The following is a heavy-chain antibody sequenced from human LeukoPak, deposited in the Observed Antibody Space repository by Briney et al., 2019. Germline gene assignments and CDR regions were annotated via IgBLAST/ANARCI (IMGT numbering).Heavy chain of an antibody. CDR3: ARDPSLRYFYY. CDR2: IWYDGSDT. Sequence: GGSLRLSCAASGFTFRNYGMHWVRQAPGKGLEWVAVIWYDGSDTYYRDSVKGRFTISRDNSKNTLYLQMNSLRFEDTAVYYWARDPSLRYFYYWGEGGVVTVSS. CDR1: GFTFRNYG. V-gene: IGHV3-33*08. J-gene: IGHJ4*02.